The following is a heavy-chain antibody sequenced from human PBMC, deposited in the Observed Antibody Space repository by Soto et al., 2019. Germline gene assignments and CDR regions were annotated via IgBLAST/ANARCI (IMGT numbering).Heavy chain of an antibody. CDR2: IKQDGSEK. CDR1: GFTFSSYW. J-gene: IGHJ5*02. Sequence: EVQLVESGGGLVQPGGSLRLSCAASGFTFSSYWMSWVRQAPGKGLEWVANIKQDGSEKYYVDSVKGRFTNTRDNAKNSLYLQMNSPRAEETAVYYWARATMVRRVNRGWFDPWGQGTLVTVSS. V-gene: IGHV3-7*05. D-gene: IGHD3-10*01. CDR3: ARATMVRRVNRGWFDP.